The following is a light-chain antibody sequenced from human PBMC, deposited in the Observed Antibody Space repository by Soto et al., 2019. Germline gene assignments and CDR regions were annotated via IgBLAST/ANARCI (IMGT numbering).Light chain of an antibody. CDR1: SGSVSTSYY. CDR3: VLYMGIGFWV. V-gene: IGLV8-61*01. J-gene: IGLJ2*01. CDR2: STN. Sequence: QAVVTQEPSFSVSPGGTVTLTCGLNSGSVSTSYYPSWYQQTPGQAPRTLIYSTNTRSSGVPDRFSGSILGNKAALTITGAQEDNESDYYCVLYMGIGFWVFGGGATLTFL.